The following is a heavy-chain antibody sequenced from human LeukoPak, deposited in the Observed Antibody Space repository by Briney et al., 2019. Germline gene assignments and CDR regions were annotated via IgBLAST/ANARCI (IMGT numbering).Heavy chain of an antibody. V-gene: IGHV3-7*03. J-gene: IGHJ4*02. Sequence: GGSLRLSCAASGFIFSTYWMSWVRQAPGKGLEWVANIKEDGSEGHYVDSVKGRFTISRDNAKNSLYLQMNSLRAEDTAVYYCAKLTTSWGQGTLVTVSS. CDR3: AKLTTS. CDR2: IKEDGSEG. CDR1: GFIFSTYW. D-gene: IGHD4-11*01.